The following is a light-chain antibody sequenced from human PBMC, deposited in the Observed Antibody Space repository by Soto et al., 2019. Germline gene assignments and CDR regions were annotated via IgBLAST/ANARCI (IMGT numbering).Light chain of an antibody. V-gene: IGKV1-13*02. CDR1: QGISSA. CDR2: DAS. J-gene: IGKJ5*01. CDR3: QQFHSYPIT. Sequence: AIQLTQSPSSLSASVGDRVTITCRASQGISSALAWYQQKPVEAPNLLIYDASSLESGVPSRFSGSGSGTDFILTISSLQPEDFATYYCQQFHSYPITFGQGTRLEIK.